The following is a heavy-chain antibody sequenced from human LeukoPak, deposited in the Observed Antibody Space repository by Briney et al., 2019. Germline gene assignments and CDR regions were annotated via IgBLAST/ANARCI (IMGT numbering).Heavy chain of an antibody. CDR3: ASEGVGATRDPFDI. J-gene: IGHJ3*02. V-gene: IGHV3-30*03. CDR2: IPYDGRNK. Sequence: GRSLRLSCAASGFTFSSYGMHWVRQAPGKGLEWVAVIPYDGRNKYYADSVKGRFTISRDNSKNTLYLQMNSLRAEDTAVYYCASEGVGATRDPFDIWGQGTMVTV. D-gene: IGHD1-26*01. CDR1: GFTFSSYG.